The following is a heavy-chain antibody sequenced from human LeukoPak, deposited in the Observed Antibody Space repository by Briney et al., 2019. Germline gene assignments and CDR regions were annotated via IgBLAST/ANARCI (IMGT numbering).Heavy chain of an antibody. CDR2: IYYTGST. Sequence: SETLSLTCTVSGGSISDYYWSWIRQPPGKGLEWIGYIYYTGSTNYNPSLKSRVTTSLDTSKNQFSLNLSSVTAADTAVYYCARSIAAAGPYFDYWGQGTLVTVSS. J-gene: IGHJ4*02. V-gene: IGHV4-59*08. D-gene: IGHD6-13*01. CDR1: GGSISDYY. CDR3: ARSIAAAGPYFDY.